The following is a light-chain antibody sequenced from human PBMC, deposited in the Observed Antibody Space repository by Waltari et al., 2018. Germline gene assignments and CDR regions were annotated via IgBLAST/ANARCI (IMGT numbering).Light chain of an antibody. Sequence: DIQMTQSPSSVSASVGDRVTITCRASQGISTWLAWYQQKPGKAPQLLIYAASPLQSGVPSRFSGSGSGTDFTLTISNLQPEDFATYYCQQGSIFPRTFGQGTKVEIQ. V-gene: IGKV1-12*01. CDR2: AAS. J-gene: IGKJ1*01. CDR3: QQGSIFPRT. CDR1: QGISTW.